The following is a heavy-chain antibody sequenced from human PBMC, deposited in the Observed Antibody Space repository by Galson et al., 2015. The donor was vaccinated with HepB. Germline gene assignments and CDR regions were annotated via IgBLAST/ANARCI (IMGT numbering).Heavy chain of an antibody. D-gene: IGHD5-12*01. Sequence: SVKVSCKASGGTFSSYTISWVRQAPGQGLEWMGRIIPILGIANYAQKFQGRVTITADKSTSTAYMELSSLRSEDTAVYYCARVGLTPYSGYDYGAFDIWGQGTMVTVSS. V-gene: IGHV1-69*02. J-gene: IGHJ3*02. CDR1: GGTFSSYT. CDR2: IIPILGIA. CDR3: ARVGLTPYSGYDYGAFDI.